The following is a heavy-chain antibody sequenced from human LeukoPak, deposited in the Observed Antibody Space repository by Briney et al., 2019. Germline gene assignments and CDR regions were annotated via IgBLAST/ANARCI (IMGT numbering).Heavy chain of an antibody. V-gene: IGHV3-30*18. CDR3: AKDYYDSSGPTLFDP. D-gene: IGHD3-22*01. J-gene: IGHJ5*02. Sequence: GSLRLSCAASGFTFSSYGMHWVRQAPGKGLEWVAVISYDGSNKYYADFVKGRFTISRDNSKNTLYLQMNSLRAEDTAVYYCAKDYYDSSGPTLFDPWGQGTLVTVSS. CDR1: GFTFSSYG. CDR2: ISYDGSNK.